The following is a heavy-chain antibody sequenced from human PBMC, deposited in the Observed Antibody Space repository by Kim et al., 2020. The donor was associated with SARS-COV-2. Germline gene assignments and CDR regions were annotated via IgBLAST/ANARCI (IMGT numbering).Heavy chain of an antibody. CDR1: GFTFSSYS. V-gene: IGHV3-48*02. CDR2: ISSSSSTI. Sequence: GGSLRLSCAASGFTFSSYSMNWVRQAPGKGLEWVSYISSSSSTIYYADSVKGRFTISRDNAKNSLYLQMNSLRDEDTAVYYCARDPSGYYYDSSGYYSNVPNGMDVWGQGTTVTVSS. J-gene: IGHJ6*02. CDR3: ARDPSGYYYDSSGYYSNVPNGMDV. D-gene: IGHD3-22*01.